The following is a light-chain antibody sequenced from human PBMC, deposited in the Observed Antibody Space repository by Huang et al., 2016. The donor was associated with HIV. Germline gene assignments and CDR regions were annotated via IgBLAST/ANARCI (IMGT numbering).Light chain of an antibody. V-gene: IGKV3-15*01. CDR1: QSVSSN. CDR3: QQYNNCPRT. J-gene: IGKJ1*01. CDR2: GAS. Sequence: EIVMTQSPATLSVSPGERATLSCRASQSVSSNLAWDQQKPGPAPRLLIYGASTRATRIPSRFSGIVSWTVFTLPIISLQSEDFAVYYCQQYNNCPRTFGQGTKVEIK.